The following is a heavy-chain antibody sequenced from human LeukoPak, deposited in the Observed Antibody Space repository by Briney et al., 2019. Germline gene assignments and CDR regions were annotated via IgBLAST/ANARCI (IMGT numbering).Heavy chain of an antibody. CDR3: ARDLRRAVANAFDI. CDR1: GGSISSYY. J-gene: IGHJ4*02. Sequence: PSETLSLTCTVSGGSISSYYWSWIRQPAGKGLEWIGRIYTSGSTNYNPSLKSRVTMSVDTSKNQFSLKLSSVTAADTAVYYCARDLRRAVANAFDIWGQGTLVTVSS. V-gene: IGHV4-4*07. CDR2: IYTSGST. D-gene: IGHD6-19*01.